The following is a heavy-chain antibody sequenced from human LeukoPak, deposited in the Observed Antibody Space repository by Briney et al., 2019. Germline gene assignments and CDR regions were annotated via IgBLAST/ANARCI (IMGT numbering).Heavy chain of an antibody. CDR3: ARDQLGRRIMATISYGMDV. J-gene: IGHJ6*02. D-gene: IGHD5-24*01. CDR1: GFTFSSYS. CDR2: ISSSSSYI. V-gene: IGHV3-21*01. Sequence: GGSLRLSCAASGFTFSSYSMNWVRQAPGKGLEWVSSISSSSSYIYYADSVKGRFTISRDNAKNSLYLQMNSLRAEDTAVYYCARDQLGRRIMATISYGMDVWGQRTTVTVSS.